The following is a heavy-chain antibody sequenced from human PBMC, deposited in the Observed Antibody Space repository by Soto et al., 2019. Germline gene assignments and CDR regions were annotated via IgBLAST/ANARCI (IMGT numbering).Heavy chain of an antibody. CDR3: ARDPNPAAGAYYYHYGMDV. J-gene: IGHJ6*02. CDR2: VSYDGSNK. CDR1: GSTFPSNP. D-gene: IGHD6-13*01. V-gene: IGHV3-30-3*01. Sequence: QVQLVESGGGVVQPGRSLRLSCAASGSTFPSNPIPWVRQAPGKGLEWVPVVSYDGSNKYYADSVKGRFTISRDNSKNTLSLQMNSLRGEDTAVYYCARDPNPAAGAYYYHYGMDVWGQGTTVTVSS.